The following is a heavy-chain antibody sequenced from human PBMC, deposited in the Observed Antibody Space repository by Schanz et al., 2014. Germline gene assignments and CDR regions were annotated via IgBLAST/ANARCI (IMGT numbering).Heavy chain of an antibody. CDR1: GYTFTSYS. V-gene: IGHV1-18*04. J-gene: IGHJ5*02. D-gene: IGHD2-2*01. CDR3: ARDRRRYCSTASCLHDNWFDP. Sequence: QVQLVQSGAEVKKPGASVKVSCKASGYTFTSYSMHWVRQAPGQGLEWMGWISAYNGNTNYAQKLQGRVTMTTDTSTGTAYMELRSLRSDDTAVYYCARDRRRYCSTASCLHDNWFDPWGQGTLVTVSS. CDR2: ISAYNGNT.